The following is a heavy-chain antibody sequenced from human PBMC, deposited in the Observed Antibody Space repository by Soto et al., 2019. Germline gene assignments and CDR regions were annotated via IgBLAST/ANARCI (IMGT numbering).Heavy chain of an antibody. CDR1: GGSVTSDEDY. Sequence: SETLSLTCTVSGGSVTSDEDYWSWIRQSPGKGLEWIGYISNSGSTDYNPSLKSRVTISVDRSKNQFSLNLSSVTAADTAIYYCARESGGYDSSTRYGLDVWGQGTTVTVSS. J-gene: IGHJ6*02. V-gene: IGHV4-30-4*01. CDR2: ISNSGST. D-gene: IGHD6-25*01. CDR3: ARESGGYDSSTRYGLDV.